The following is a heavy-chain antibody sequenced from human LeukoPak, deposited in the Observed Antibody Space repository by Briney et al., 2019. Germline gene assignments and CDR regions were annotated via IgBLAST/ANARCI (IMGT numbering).Heavy chain of an antibody. CDR3: ARDLHKQWLAKSKNYYYGMDV. CDR2: FDPEDGET. CDR1: GYTLTELS. D-gene: IGHD6-19*01. V-gene: IGHV1-24*01. Sequence: AASVKVSCKVSGYTLTELSMHWVRQAPGKGLEWMGGFDPEDGETIYAQKFQGRVTMTRDTSTSTVYMELSSLRSEDTAVYYCARDLHKQWLAKSKNYYYGMDVWGQGTTVTVSS. J-gene: IGHJ6*02.